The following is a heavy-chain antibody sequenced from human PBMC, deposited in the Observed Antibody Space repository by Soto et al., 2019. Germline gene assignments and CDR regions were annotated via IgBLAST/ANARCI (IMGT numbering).Heavy chain of an antibody. J-gene: IGHJ4*02. V-gene: IGHV4-34*01. CDR3: ARGYGSGSYYAY. D-gene: IGHD3-10*01. Sequence: QVQLQQWGAGLLKPSETLSLTCAVYGGSFSGNYWTWIRQPPGKSLEWIGEINRGGDTTSNPSLQSRVTISADTSKNPFSLKVRSVTAADTAVYYWARGYGSGSYYAYWGQGTLVTVSS. CDR1: GGSFSGNY. CDR2: INRGGDT.